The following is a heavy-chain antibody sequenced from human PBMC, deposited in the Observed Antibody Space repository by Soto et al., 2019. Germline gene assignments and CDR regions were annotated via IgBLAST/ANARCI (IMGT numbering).Heavy chain of an antibody. V-gene: IGHV1-18*01. D-gene: IGHD2-21*01. CDR2: ITTDKGKT. CDR1: GYTFTSYG. Sequence: QVQLVQSGPEVKKPGASVKVSCKTSGYTFTSYGISWVRQAPGQGLEWMGWITTDKGKTTYAQKFQGRVTMTTDTSTSTAYMELRSLTSDDTAVYYCATHSPAFDYWGQGTLVTVSS. CDR3: ATHSPAFDY. J-gene: IGHJ4*02.